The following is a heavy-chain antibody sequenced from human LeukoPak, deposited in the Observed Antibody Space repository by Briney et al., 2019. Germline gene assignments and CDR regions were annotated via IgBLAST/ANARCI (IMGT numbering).Heavy chain of an antibody. CDR1: GFTVSSNY. Sequence: GGSLRLSCAASGFTVSSNYMSWVRQAPGKGREWVSVIYSGGSTYYADSVKGRFTISRDNSKNTLYLQMNSLRAEDTAVYYCARGWDSSGFNYYYGMDVWGQGTTVTVSS. V-gene: IGHV3-66*01. CDR3: ARGWDSSGFNYYYGMDV. J-gene: IGHJ6*02. D-gene: IGHD6-19*01. CDR2: IYSGGST.